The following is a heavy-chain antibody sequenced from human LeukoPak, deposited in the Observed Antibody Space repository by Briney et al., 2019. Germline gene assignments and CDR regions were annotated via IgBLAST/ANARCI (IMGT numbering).Heavy chain of an antibody. J-gene: IGHJ6*03. CDR2: TYYRSKWYN. Sequence: SQTLSLTCAISGDSVSSNSAAWNWIRQSPSRGLEWLGRTYYRSKWYNDYAVSVKSRITINPDTSKNQFSLQLNSVTAADTAVYYCARIVGWGARRYYYYYMDVWGKGTTVTISS. D-gene: IGHD1-26*01. V-gene: IGHV6-1*01. CDR3: ARIVGWGARRYYYYYMDV. CDR1: GDSVSSNSAA.